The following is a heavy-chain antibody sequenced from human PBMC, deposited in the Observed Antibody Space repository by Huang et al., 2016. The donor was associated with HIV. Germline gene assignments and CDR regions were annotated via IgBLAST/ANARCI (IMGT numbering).Heavy chain of an antibody. CDR3: AKESRWFSDFDH. CDR1: GFKLSGFG. CDR2: ISDDGRSK. J-gene: IGHJ4*02. V-gene: IGHV3-30*18. D-gene: IGHD2-15*01. Sequence: QVHLVESGGGVVQPGGSLRLSCAASGFKLSGFGMHWVRQAPGKGLWGGVVISDDGRSKFYTDSVKGRFTISRDNSDNTLSLQMKGLRPDDTAVYYCAKESRWFSDFDHWGQGVLVSVSS.